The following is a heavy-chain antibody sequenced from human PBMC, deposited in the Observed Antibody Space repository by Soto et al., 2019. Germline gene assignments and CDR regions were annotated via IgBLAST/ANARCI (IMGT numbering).Heavy chain of an antibody. CDR2: IIPIFGTA. V-gene: IGHV1-69*01. J-gene: IGHJ2*01. CDR3: ARRRYCSSTSCYTRWYFDL. CDR1: GGTFSSYA. D-gene: IGHD2-2*02. Sequence: QVQLVQSGAEVNKPGSSVKVSCKASGGTFSSYAISWVRQAPGQGLEWMGGIIPIFGTANYAQKFQGRVTITADESTSTAYMELSSLRSEDTAVYYCARRRYCSSTSCYTRWYFDLWGRGTLVTVSS.